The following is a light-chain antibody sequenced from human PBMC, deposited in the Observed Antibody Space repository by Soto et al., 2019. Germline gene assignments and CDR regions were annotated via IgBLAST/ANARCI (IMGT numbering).Light chain of an antibody. J-gene: IGKJ2*01. Sequence: EIVMTQSPDTLSVSPGERVTLSCRASQSVSNSLAWYQQKPGQAPRLLIYGASTRATGIPARFSGTGSGTEFTLTISSRQSEDFAVYYCQQYNNWPLFGQGTKLEIK. CDR3: QQYNNWPL. V-gene: IGKV3-15*01. CDR2: GAS. CDR1: QSVSNS.